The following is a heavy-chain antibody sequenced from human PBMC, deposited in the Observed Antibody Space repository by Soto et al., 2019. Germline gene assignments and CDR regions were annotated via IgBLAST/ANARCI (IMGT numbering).Heavy chain of an antibody. CDR1: GVSVSNRTHY. Sequence: PSETLSLTCEVSGVSVSNRTHYWTWIRQPPGKGLEWIGFLYYGGTNYNPSLKSRLTIALDTSKNQISLKLSSVTAADTAVYYCARHDRIAKLQNGMGLWGQGTMVTVSS. CDR3: ARHDRIAKLQNGMGL. V-gene: IGHV4-61*01. J-gene: IGHJ6*02. CDR2: LYYGGT.